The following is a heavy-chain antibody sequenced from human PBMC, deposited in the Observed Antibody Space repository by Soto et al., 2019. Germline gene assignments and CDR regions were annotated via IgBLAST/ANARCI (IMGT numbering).Heavy chain of an antibody. CDR2: IYYSGST. V-gene: IGHV4-39*01. Sequence: LSVRLSLTCLADGGSISSNRHYLVWDCKPHGKGLEWIGSIYYSGSTYYNPSLKSRVTISVDTSKNQFSLKLSSVTAPDTAVYYCARTYMHNYYVRGICGQGTT. J-gene: IGHJ6*02. CDR1: GGSISSNRHY. D-gene: IGHD1-1*01. CDR3: ARTYMHNYYVRGI.